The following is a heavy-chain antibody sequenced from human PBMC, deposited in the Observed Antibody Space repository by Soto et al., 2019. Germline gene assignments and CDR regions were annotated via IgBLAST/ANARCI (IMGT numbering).Heavy chain of an antibody. J-gene: IGHJ5*02. CDR2: INPSGGST. Sequence: GASVKVSCKASGYTFSSYAMHWVRQAPGQGLEWMGIINPSGGSTSYAQKFQGRVTMTRDTSTSTVYMELSSLRSEDTAVYYCARSPRYDSTKSERKWFDPWGQGTLVTVSS. V-gene: IGHV1-46*01. CDR1: GYTFSSYA. CDR3: ARSPRYDSTKSERKWFDP. D-gene: IGHD3-22*01.